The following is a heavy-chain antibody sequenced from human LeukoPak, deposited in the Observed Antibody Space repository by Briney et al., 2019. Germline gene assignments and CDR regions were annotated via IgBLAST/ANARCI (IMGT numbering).Heavy chain of an antibody. D-gene: IGHD5-24*01. Sequence: GGSLRLSCVASGFPFSSYWMTWVGQAPGKGLEGVANIKQDGSKKSYVDSVKGRFTISRDNAKNSLYLQMNSLRAEDTAIYYCTRVGYIDEGIDYWGQGTLVTVSS. CDR2: IKQDGSKK. CDR3: TRVGYIDEGIDY. CDR1: GFPFSSYW. V-gene: IGHV3-7*04. J-gene: IGHJ4*02.